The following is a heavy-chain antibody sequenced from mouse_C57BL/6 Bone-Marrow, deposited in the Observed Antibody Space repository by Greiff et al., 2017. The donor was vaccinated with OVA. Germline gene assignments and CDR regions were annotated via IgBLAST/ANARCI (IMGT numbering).Heavy chain of an antibody. D-gene: IGHD1-1*01. V-gene: IGHV5-9-1*02. CDR2: ISSGGDYI. Sequence: EVMLVESGAGLVKPGGSLKLSCAASGFTFSSYAMSWVSQTPEKRLEWVAYISSGGDYIYYADTVKGRFTISRDNARNTLYLQMSSLKSEDTAMYYCTRGNLWSYFDYWGQGTTLTVSS. CDR1: GFTFSSYA. J-gene: IGHJ2*01. CDR3: TRGNLWSYFDY.